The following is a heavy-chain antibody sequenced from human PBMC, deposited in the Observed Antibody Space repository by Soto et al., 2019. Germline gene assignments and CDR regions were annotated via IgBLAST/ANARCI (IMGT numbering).Heavy chain of an antibody. V-gene: IGHV4-34*01. Sequence: SETLSLTCAVYGGSFSGYYWSWIRQPPGKGLEWIGEINHSGSTNYNPSLKSRVTISVDTSKNQFSLKLSSVTAADTAVYYCARGNWFGPGCEGTLVTVSS. CDR1: GGSFSGYY. J-gene: IGHJ5*02. CDR3: ARGNWFGP. CDR2: INHSGST.